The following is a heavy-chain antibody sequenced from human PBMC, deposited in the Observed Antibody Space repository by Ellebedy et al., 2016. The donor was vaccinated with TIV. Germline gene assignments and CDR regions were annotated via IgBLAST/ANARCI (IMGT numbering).Heavy chain of an antibody. J-gene: IGHJ5*02. V-gene: IGHV3-13*01. CDR1: GFTFSSYD. D-gene: IGHD3-3*01. CDR3: VGFGVFNL. CDR2: IGAAGDT. Sequence: GESLKISCAASGFTFSSYDMHWVRQGSGNGLEWVSSIGAAGDTYYAGFVKGRVAISRENAKNSLYLQLNNVRVGDTAVYYCVGFGVFNLWGQGAPVTVSS.